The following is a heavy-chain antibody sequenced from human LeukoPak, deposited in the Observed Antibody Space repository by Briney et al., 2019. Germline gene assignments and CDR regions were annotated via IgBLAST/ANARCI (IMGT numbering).Heavy chain of an antibody. Sequence: SETLSLPCTVSGASLNTSNFYWGWLRPPPGKGLESIGSVSHTGSTYSNPSLNSRVTISVDTSKNQFSLKLTSVTAADTAVYFCARQGTMTRGGYWLDPWGQGSLVTVSS. CDR1: GASLNTSNFY. CDR2: VSHTGST. CDR3: ARQGTMTRGGYWLDP. V-gene: IGHV4-39*01. J-gene: IGHJ5*02. D-gene: IGHD3-10*01.